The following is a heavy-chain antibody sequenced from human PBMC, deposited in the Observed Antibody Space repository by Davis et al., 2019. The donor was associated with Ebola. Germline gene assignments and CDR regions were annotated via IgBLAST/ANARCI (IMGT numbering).Heavy chain of an antibody. V-gene: IGHV3-66*01. CDR1: GFTVSSNY. CDR2: IYSGGST. CDR3: ARTSPTYYYDSSGYYSGLGAFDI. Sequence: GGSLRLSCAASGFTVSSNYMSWVRQAPGKGLEWVSVIYSGGSTYYADSVKGRFTISRDNSKNTLYLQMNSLRAEDTAVYYCARTSPTYYYDSSGYYSGLGAFDIWGQGTMVTVSS. J-gene: IGHJ3*02. D-gene: IGHD3-22*01.